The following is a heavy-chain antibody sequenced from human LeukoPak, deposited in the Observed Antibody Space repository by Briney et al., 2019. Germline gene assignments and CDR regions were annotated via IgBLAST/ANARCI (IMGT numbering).Heavy chain of an antibody. D-gene: IGHD3-22*01. Sequence: ASVKVSCKASGYTFTNYDINWVRQATGQGLEWMGWMNPNSGNTGYAQKFQGRVNMTRNTSISTAYMELRSLRSEDTAVYYCARAPLTPHYYYDSSGYYPFVYWGQGTLVTVSS. V-gene: IGHV1-8*01. CDR3: ARAPLTPHYYYDSSGYYPFVY. CDR2: MNPNSGNT. CDR1: GYTFTNYD. J-gene: IGHJ4*02.